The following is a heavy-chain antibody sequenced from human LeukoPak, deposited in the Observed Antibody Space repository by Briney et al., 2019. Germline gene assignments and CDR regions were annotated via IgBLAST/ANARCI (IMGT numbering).Heavy chain of an antibody. CDR2: IYAGGST. Sequence: GGSLRLSCAASGFTVSSSYMSWVRQAPGKGLEWISVIYAGGSTYYADSVKGRFTISRDSSKITLYLQMNSLRAEDTAVYYCARGKAVTGFDIWGQGTMVTVSS. V-gene: IGHV3-53*01. J-gene: IGHJ3*02. CDR3: ARGKAVTGFDI. D-gene: IGHD4-17*01. CDR1: GFTVSSSY.